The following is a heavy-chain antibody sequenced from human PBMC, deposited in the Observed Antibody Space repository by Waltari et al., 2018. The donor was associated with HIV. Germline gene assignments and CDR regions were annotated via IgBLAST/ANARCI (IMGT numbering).Heavy chain of an antibody. CDR1: GGSISSGSYY. V-gene: IGHV4-61*02. J-gene: IGHJ6*02. Sequence: QVQLQESGPGLVKPSQTLSLTCTVSGGSISSGSYYWSWIRQPAGKGLEWIGRIYTSGSTNYNPSLKSRVTISVDTSKNQFSLKLSSVTAADTAVYYCASGYERAFHYYGMDVWGQGTTVTVSS. CDR2: IYTSGST. CDR3: ASGYERAFHYYGMDV. D-gene: IGHD5-12*01.